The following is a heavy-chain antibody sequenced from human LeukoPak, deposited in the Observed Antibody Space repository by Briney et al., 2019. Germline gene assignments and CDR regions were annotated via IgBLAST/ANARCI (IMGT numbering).Heavy chain of an antibody. Sequence: SETLSLTCTVSGGFISSSSYYWGWIRQPPGKGLEWIRSIYYSGSTYYNPSLKSRVTISVDTSKNQFSLKLSSVTAADTAVYYCASIQQFTMVRGVIISHDYWGQGTLVTVSS. D-gene: IGHD3-10*01. V-gene: IGHV4-39*01. CDR2: IYYSGST. CDR3: ASIQQFTMVRGVIISHDY. CDR1: GGFISSSSYY. J-gene: IGHJ4*02.